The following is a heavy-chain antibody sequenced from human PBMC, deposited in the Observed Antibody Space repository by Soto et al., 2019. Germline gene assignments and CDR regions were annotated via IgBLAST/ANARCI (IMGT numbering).Heavy chain of an antibody. CDR2: INAGNGNT. J-gene: IGHJ5*02. V-gene: IGHV1-3*01. CDR3: ATAPRFLMVREVIIGSDWFAP. D-gene: IGHD3-10*01. CDR1: GYTFTDYF. Sequence: ASVKVSCKASGYTFTDYFMNWMRQAPGQRLEWMGWINAGNGNTKYSQKLQGRVTITRDTSASTAYMQLTSLRSEDTAVYYCATAPRFLMVREVIIGSDWFAPWGQGTLVTVSS.